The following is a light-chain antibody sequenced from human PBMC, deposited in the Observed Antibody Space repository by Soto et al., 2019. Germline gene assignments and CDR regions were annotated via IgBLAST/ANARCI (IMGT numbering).Light chain of an antibody. CDR2: GAS. V-gene: IGKV3-20*01. Sequence: EIVLTQSPGTLSLSPGERAILSCRASQSVSSSFLAWYQQKPGQAPRLLIYGASTRATGIPDRFSGSGSGTDFTITISRLEPEDFAVYYCQQYDSSPWTFGQGTKVEIK. J-gene: IGKJ1*01. CDR3: QQYDSSPWT. CDR1: QSVSSSF.